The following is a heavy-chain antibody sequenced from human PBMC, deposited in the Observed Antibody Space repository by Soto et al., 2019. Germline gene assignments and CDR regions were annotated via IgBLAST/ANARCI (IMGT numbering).Heavy chain of an antibody. Sequence: SETLSLTCTVSGGSISSGGYYWSWIRQHPGKGLEWIGYIYYSGSTYYNPSLKSRVTISVDTSKNQFSLKLSSVTAADTAVYYCARDLWGYCGTDCYPLDVWGQGNTVTVSS. CDR1: GGSISSGGYY. V-gene: IGHV4-31*03. D-gene: IGHD2-21*02. CDR2: IYYSGST. CDR3: ARDLWGYCGTDCYPLDV. J-gene: IGHJ6*02.